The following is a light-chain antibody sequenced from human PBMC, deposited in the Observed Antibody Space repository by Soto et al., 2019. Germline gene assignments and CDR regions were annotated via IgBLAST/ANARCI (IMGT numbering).Light chain of an antibody. V-gene: IGLV1-51*01. CDR1: SSNIGNNY. J-gene: IGLJ1*01. CDR3: GTWDSSLSVRV. CDR2: DNN. Sequence: QSVLTQPPSVSAAPGQKVTISCSGSSSNIGNNYVSWYQQLPGTAPKLLIYDNNKRPSGIPDRFSGSKSGTSATLGITELQTGDEADYYCGTWDSSLSVRVFGTGTKVTVL.